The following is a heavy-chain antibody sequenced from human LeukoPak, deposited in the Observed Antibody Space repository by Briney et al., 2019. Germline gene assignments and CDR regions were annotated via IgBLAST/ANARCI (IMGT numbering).Heavy chain of an antibody. D-gene: IGHD3-22*01. J-gene: IGHJ4*02. CDR3: ASVYYDSSGYYYVPY. CDR2: ISGSGGST. Sequence: GGSLRLSCAASGFTFSSYAMSWVRQAPGKGLEWVSAISGSGGSTYYADSVKGRFTISRDNSKNTLYLQMNSLRAEDTAVYYCASVYYDSSGYYYVPYWGQGTLVTVSS. V-gene: IGHV3-23*01. CDR1: GFTFSSYA.